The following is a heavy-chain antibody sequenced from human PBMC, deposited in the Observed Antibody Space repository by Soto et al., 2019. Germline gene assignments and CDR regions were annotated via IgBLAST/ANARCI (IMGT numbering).Heavy chain of an antibody. V-gene: IGHV3-53*01. Sequence: EVQLVESGGGLIQPGGSLRLSCAASGFTVSNNYMTWVRQAPGKGLEWVSVMYSGGTATSYADSVKGRFTVSRDNSKNTVSLQLDSLKAVDSAVYYCARGVPVGAIGWFYFDSWGQGTLVTVSS. D-gene: IGHD1-26*01. CDR3: ARGVPVGAIGWFYFDS. CDR2: MYSGGTAT. CDR1: GFTVSNNY. J-gene: IGHJ4*02.